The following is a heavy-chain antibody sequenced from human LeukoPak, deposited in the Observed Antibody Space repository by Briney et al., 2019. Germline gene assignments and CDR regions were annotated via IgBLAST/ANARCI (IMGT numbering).Heavy chain of an antibody. CDR2: ISYNGGTI. V-gene: IGHV3-48*03. Sequence: GGSLRLSCAASGFSFSIYEMNWVRQAPGKGLEWVSLISYNGGTINYADSVKGRFIISRDNARNSLFLQMNSLRVEDTAIYYRAKDHMSSWGQGTLVTVTS. J-gene: IGHJ5*02. CDR1: GFSFSIYE. CDR3: AKDHMSS. D-gene: IGHD3-10*01.